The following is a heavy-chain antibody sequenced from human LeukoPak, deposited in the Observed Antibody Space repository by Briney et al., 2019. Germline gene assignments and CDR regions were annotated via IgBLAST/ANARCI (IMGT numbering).Heavy chain of an antibody. D-gene: IGHD6-13*01. J-gene: IGHJ6*03. CDR3: ARLGIAAATAYYYYMDV. CDR2: IYHSGST. Sequence: SETLSLTCAVYGGSFSGYYWSWIRQPPGKGLEWIGSIYHSGSTYYNPSLKSRVTISVDTSRNQFSLKLSSVTAADTAVYYCARLGIAAATAYYYYMDVWGKGTTVTISS. V-gene: IGHV4-34*01. CDR1: GGSFSGYY.